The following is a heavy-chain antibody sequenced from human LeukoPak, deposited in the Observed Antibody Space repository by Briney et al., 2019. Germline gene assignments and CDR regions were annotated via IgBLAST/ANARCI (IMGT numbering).Heavy chain of an antibody. D-gene: IGHD1-1*01. CDR2: IKDDGTEE. J-gene: IGHJ4*02. CDR1: GFRFNEYW. Sequence: GGSLRLSCAASGFRFNEYWMSWVRQPPGEGLQWVAHIKDDGTEEYYLDSVEGRFTIARDDAKHSLYLQMNSLRVEDTALYYCVRAGWELDYWGQGTPVTVS. V-gene: IGHV3-7*01. CDR3: VRAGWELDY.